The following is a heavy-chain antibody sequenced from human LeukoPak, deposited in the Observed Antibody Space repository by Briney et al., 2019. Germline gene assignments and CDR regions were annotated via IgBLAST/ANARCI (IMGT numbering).Heavy chain of an antibody. CDR1: GFTFSSYG. D-gene: IGHD3-22*01. CDR2: IKQGGSER. CDR3: ARRSGHYYDSSGYYHENAFDI. V-gene: IGHV3-7*01. Sequence: GGSLRLSCAASGFTFSSYGMSWVRQAPGKGLEWVANIKQGGSERYYVDSVKGRFTISRDNAKNSLYLQMISLRVEDTAVYYCARRSGHYYDSSGYYHENAFDIWGQGTTVTASS. J-gene: IGHJ3*02.